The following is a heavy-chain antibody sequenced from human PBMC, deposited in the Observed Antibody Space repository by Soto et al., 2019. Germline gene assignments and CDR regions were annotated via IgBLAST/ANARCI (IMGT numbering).Heavy chain of an antibody. CDR1: GFTFSSYG. J-gene: IGHJ6*02. D-gene: IGHD2-15*01. V-gene: IGHV3-30*18. CDR2: ISYDGSNK. CDR3: AKPDCSGGSCYYYYYGMDV. Sequence: GGSLRLSCAASGFTFSSYGMHWVRQAPGKGLEWVAVISYDGSNKYYADSVKGRFTISRDNSKNTLYLQMNSLRAEDTAVYYCAKPDCSGGSCYYYYYGMDVWGQGTTVTVSS.